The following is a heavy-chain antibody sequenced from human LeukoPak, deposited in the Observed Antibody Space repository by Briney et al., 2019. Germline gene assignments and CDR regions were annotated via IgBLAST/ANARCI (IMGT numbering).Heavy chain of an antibody. CDR1: GYTFTSYD. J-gene: IGHJ4*02. CDR2: ITPVTGPT. CDR3: ATGSHGGGDY. Sequence: SVKVSCKASGYTFTSYDINWLRQAPGQGLEWMGAITPVTGPTNYAQKFQDRVTITAVESTDTAYMEMSGLRSEDTAVFYCATGSHGGGDYWGQGSLVIVSS. D-gene: IGHD3-10*01. V-gene: IGHV1-69*13.